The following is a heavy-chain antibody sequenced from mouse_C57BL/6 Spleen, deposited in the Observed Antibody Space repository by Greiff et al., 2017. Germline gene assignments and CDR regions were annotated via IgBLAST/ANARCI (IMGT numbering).Heavy chain of an antibody. Sequence: QVQLQQSGAELVMPGASVKLSCKASGYTFTSYWMHWVKQRPGQGLEWIGEIDPSDSYTNYNQKFKGKFTLTVDKSSSTAYMQLSSLTSEDSAVYYCARSHYYGSSDEDYWGQGTTLTVSS. V-gene: IGHV1-69*01. CDR2: IDPSDSYT. D-gene: IGHD1-1*01. J-gene: IGHJ2*01. CDR1: GYTFTSYW. CDR3: ARSHYYGSSDEDY.